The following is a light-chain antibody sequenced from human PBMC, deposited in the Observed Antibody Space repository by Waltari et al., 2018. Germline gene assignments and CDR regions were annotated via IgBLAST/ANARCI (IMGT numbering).Light chain of an antibody. CDR3: AAWDDSLHGHWV. Sequence: QSVLTQPPSASGTPGQRVPISCSGSSSNIGDNVVNWYQQLPGKAPTLLTYRSEQRYAGVPDRCPGTKSGTIACLAISGLQSAEEGDYYCAAWDDSLHGHWVFGGGTKVTVL. V-gene: IGLV1-44*01. CDR2: RSE. J-gene: IGLJ3*02. CDR1: SSNIGDNV.